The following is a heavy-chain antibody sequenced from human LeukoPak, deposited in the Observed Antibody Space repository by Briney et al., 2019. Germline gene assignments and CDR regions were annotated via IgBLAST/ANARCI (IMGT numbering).Heavy chain of an antibody. Sequence: PGGSLRLSCAASGFTFSSYSMNWVRQAPGKGLEWVSYISSSSSTIYYADSVKGRFTISRDNAKNSLYLQMSSLRAEDTAVYYCATGGVVVTASNDYWGQGTLVTVSS. D-gene: IGHD2-21*02. J-gene: IGHJ4*02. CDR3: ATGGVVVTASNDY. CDR2: ISSSSSTI. V-gene: IGHV3-48*01. CDR1: GFTFSSYS.